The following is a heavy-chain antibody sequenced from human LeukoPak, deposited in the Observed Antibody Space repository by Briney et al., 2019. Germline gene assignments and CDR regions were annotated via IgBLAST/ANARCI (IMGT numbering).Heavy chain of an antibody. CDR3: ARGRTEWLLLSPAV. V-gene: IGHV4-34*01. CDR2: INHSGST. Sequence: SETLSLTCAVYGVSFSGYYWSWIRQPPGKGLEWIGEINHSGSTNYNPSLKSRVTISVDTSKNQFSLKLSSVTAADTAVYYCARGRTEWLLLSPAVWGQGTTVTVSS. J-gene: IGHJ6*02. D-gene: IGHD3-22*01. CDR1: GVSFSGYY.